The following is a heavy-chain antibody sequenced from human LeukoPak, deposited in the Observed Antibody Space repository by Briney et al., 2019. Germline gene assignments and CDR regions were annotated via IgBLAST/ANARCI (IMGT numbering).Heavy chain of an antibody. CDR2: ISAYNGNT. CDR1: GYTFTSYG. J-gene: IGHJ6*03. Sequence: GASVKVSCKASGYTFTSYGISWVRQAPGQGLEWMGWISAYNGNTNYAQKLQGRVTMTTDTSTSTAYMELSSLRSEDTAVYYCARGSRKKQWLVDYYYYMDVWGKGTTVTVSS. D-gene: IGHD6-19*01. CDR3: ARGSRKKQWLVDYYYYMDV. V-gene: IGHV1-18*01.